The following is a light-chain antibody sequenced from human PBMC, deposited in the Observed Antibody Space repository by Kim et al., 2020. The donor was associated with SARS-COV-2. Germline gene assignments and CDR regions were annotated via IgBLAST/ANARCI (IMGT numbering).Light chain of an antibody. CDR1: QVINTY. CDR2: GAS. Sequence: ASIGDTVTITWRARQVINTYLAWLQQKPGKAPKSLIYGASSLDSGVPSKFSGSGSGTDFTLTISSLQPEDFATYYCQQYHNYPFTFGQGTRLEIK. CDR3: QQYHNYPFT. J-gene: IGKJ5*01. V-gene: IGKV1-16*02.